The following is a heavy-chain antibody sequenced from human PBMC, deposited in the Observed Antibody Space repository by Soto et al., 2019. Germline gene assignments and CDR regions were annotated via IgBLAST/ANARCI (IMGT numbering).Heavy chain of an antibody. Sequence: EVQLVESGGGLVKPGGSLRLSCAASGFTFSSYSMNWVRQAPGKGLEWVSSISSSSSYIYYADSVKGRFTISRDNAKNSLYLQMNSLRAEDTAVYYCARDLPYSGSYYFDYWGQGTLVTVSS. CDR2: ISSSSSYI. CDR3: ARDLPYSGSYYFDY. CDR1: GFTFSSYS. J-gene: IGHJ4*02. V-gene: IGHV3-21*01. D-gene: IGHD1-26*01.